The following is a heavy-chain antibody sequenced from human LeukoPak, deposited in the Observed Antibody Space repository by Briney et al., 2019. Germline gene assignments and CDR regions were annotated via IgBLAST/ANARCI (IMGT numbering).Heavy chain of an antibody. CDR2: ISGSGYYS. CDR3: AKGVVAAAGYFDL. CDR1: EFTFDNYA. J-gene: IGHJ2*01. Sequence: PGGSLRLSCAASEFTFDNYAMSWVRQAPGKGLEWVSVISGSGYYSYYADSVKGRFTVSRDNSKTTLYLQMNSLRAEDTAVYYCAKGVVAAAGYFDLWGRGTLVTVSS. D-gene: IGHD6-13*01. V-gene: IGHV3-23*01.